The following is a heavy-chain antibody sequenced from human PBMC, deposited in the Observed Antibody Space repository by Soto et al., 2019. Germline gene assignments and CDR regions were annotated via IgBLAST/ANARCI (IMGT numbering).Heavy chain of an antibody. CDR2: ISSNGGST. CDR1: GFTFSNYA. V-gene: IGHV3-64*02. J-gene: IGHJ4*02. D-gene: IGHD3-3*01. Sequence: GGSLRLSCAASGFTFSNYAMHWVRQAPGKGLEYVSAISSNGGSTYYADSVKGRFTISRDNSKNTLYLQMGSLRAEDMAVYYFARTHYDFWSGYPQGYFDYWGQGTLVTVSS. CDR3: ARTHYDFWSGYPQGYFDY.